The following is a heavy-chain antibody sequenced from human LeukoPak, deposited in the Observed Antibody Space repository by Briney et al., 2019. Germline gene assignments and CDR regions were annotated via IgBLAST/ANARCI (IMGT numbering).Heavy chain of an antibody. V-gene: IGHV3-23*01. CDR1: GFTFRSYG. CDR2: ISGSGGST. J-gene: IGHJ3*02. CDR3: AQAGGSSDFWSGYYTRGDAFDI. D-gene: IGHD3-3*01. Sequence: GGSLRLSCAASGFTFRSYGMSWVRQAPGKGLEWVSAISGSGGSTYYADSVKGRFTISRDNSKNTLYLQMNSLRAEDTAVYYCAQAGGSSDFWSGYYTRGDAFDIWGQGTMVTVSS.